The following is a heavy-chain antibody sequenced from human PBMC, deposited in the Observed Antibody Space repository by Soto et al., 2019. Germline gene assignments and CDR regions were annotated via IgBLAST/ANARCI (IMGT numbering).Heavy chain of an antibody. CDR2: IYYSGST. D-gene: IGHD5-18*01. CDR1: GGSLSSYY. J-gene: IGHJ4*02. Sequence: SETLSLTCTVSGGSLSSYYWSWIRQPPGKGLEWIGYIYYSGSTNYNPSLKSRVTISVDTSKNQFSLKLSSATAADTAVHYCARRYGSCFDYWGQGTLVTVSS. V-gene: IGHV4-59*08. CDR3: ARRYGSCFDY.